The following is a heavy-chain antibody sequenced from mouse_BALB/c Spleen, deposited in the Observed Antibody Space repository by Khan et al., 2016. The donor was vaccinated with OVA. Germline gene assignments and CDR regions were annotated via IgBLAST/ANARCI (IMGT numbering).Heavy chain of an antibody. V-gene: IGHV1-4*01. J-gene: IGHJ4*01. CDR3: ARRTKEYALDY. CDR1: GYTFTSHT. Sequence: QVRLQQSGAELARPGASVKMSCKASGYTFTSHTMHWVKQRPGQGLEWIGYINPRSGYTQYNQKFNDKATLTADTSSITAYMQLSNLTSEDSAVYYCARRTKEYALDYWGQGTSVTVSS. D-gene: IGHD2-14*01. CDR2: INPRSGYT.